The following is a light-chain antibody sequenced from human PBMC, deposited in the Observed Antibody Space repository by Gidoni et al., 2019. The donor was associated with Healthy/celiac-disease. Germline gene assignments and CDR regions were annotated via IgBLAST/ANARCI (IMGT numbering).Light chain of an antibody. Sequence: ELVMTQSPATLSVSPGERATLSCRASQSVSSNLAWYQQKPGQAPRLLIYGASTRATGIPARFSGSGSGTEFTITISSLQSEDVAVYYCQQYNNWTETFGQGTKLEIK. CDR2: GAS. J-gene: IGKJ2*01. CDR3: QQYNNWTET. CDR1: QSVSSN. V-gene: IGKV3-15*01.